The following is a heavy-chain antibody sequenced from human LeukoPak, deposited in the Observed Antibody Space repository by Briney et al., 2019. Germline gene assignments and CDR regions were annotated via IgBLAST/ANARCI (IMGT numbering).Heavy chain of an antibody. Sequence: SETLSLTCAVYGGSFSGYYWSWVRQPPGKGREWSGEINHSGSTNYNPSLRSRVTISVDTSNNQFSLKLSSVTAADTAVYYCARSDSSGHYSDYWGQGTLVTVSS. CDR1: GGSFSGYY. CDR3: ARSDSSGHYSDY. D-gene: IGHD3-22*01. CDR2: INHSGST. V-gene: IGHV4-34*01. J-gene: IGHJ4*02.